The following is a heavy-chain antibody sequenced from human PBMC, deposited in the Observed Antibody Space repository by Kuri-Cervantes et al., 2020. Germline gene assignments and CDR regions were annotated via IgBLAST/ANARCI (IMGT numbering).Heavy chain of an antibody. CDR2: INWNGGST. J-gene: IGHJ3*01. Sequence: GGSLRLSCAASGFTFDDYGMSWVRQAPGKGLEWVSGINWNGGSTGYADSVKGRFTISRENAKNSLYLQMNSLRAGDTAIYYCARGGGRVSPSAIGYAFDLWGQGTLVTVSS. D-gene: IGHD2-2*01. CDR3: ARGGGRVSPSAIGYAFDL. CDR1: GFTFDDYG. V-gene: IGHV3-20*04.